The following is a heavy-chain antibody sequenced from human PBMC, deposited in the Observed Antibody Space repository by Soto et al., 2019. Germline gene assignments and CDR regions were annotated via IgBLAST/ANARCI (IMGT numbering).Heavy chain of an antibody. CDR2: ISSSGIST. D-gene: IGHD2-2*01. Sequence: QVQLVESGGGLVKPGGSLRLSCAASGFPFSDYYMSWIRQAPGKGLEWVSCISSSGISTNYADSVKGRFTFSRDNAKNFLCLQMNRQRAEDTAVYYCARDVGRYCSSTSCYGPGYYYYGMDVWGQGTTVTVSS. J-gene: IGHJ6*02. CDR1: GFPFSDYY. CDR3: ARDVGRYCSSTSCYGPGYYYYGMDV. V-gene: IGHV3-11*06.